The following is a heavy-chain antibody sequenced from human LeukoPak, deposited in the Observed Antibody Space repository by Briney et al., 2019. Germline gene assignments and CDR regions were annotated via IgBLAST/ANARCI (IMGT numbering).Heavy chain of an antibody. D-gene: IGHD3-16*01. V-gene: IGHV4-59*01. CDR2: VVYTGVT. CDR1: GASISDYY. CDR3: ARDWGEGFY. Sequence: SETLSLTCSVSGASISDYYWSWIRQSPGKGLEWIGYVVYTGVTKYNPYLKSRDSISVDTSKNQVSLRLTSVTAADTAVYFCARDWGEGFYWGQGTLVAVSS. J-gene: IGHJ4*02.